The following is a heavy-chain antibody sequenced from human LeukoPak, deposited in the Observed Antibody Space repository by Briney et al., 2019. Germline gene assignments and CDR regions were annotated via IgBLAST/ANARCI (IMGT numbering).Heavy chain of an antibody. CDR2: IYYSGST. J-gene: IGHJ3*02. CDR1: GGSISSSSYY. V-gene: IGHV4-39*07. D-gene: IGHD5-12*01. Sequence: PSETLSLTCTVSGGSISSSSYYWGWIRQPPGKGLEWIGSIYYSGSTYYNPSLKSRVTISVDTSKNQFSLKLSSVTAADTAVYYCARGLLNPGYSGPIRLGVGANRGAFDIWGQGTMVTVSS. CDR3: ARGLLNPGYSGPIRLGVGANRGAFDI.